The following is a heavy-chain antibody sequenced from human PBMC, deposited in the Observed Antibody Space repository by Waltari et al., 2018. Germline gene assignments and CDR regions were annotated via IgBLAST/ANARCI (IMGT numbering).Heavy chain of an antibody. D-gene: IGHD3-10*01. J-gene: IGHJ4*02. V-gene: IGHV3-30-3*01. CDR3: ARERGVLPDWDYFDY. CDR1: GFTFSSYA. Sequence: QVQLVESGGGVVQPGRSLRLSCAASGFTFSSYAMHWVRQAPGKGLEWVAVISYDGSNRYYADSVKGRFTISRDNSKNTLYLQMNSLRAEDTAVYYCARERGVLPDWDYFDYWGQGTLVTVSS. CDR2: ISYDGSNR.